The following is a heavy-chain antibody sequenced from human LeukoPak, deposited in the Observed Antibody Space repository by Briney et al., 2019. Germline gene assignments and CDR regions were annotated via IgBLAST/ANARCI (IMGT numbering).Heavy chain of an antibody. CDR3: ARVFMSMAAGNWFDP. D-gene: IGHD6-13*01. V-gene: IGHV4-59*01. Sequence: SETLSLTCTVSGGSISSYYWSWIRQPPGKGLEWIGYIYYSGSTNYNPSLKSRVTISVDTSKNQFSLKLSSVTAADTAVYYCARVFMSMAAGNWFDPWGQGTLVTVSS. CDR1: GGSISSYY. CDR2: IYYSGST. J-gene: IGHJ5*02.